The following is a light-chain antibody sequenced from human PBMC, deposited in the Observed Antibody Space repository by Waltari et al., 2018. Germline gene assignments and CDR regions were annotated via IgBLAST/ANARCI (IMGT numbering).Light chain of an antibody. J-gene: IGLJ1*01. CDR1: SSALAGYSF. CDR3: SSYTSIIPPFL. V-gene: IGLV2-14*01. Sequence: QSALTQPASVSGSPGQSITISCTRSSSALAGYSFVPWYQQHPGKAPKLMIYDVSHRPSGVSNRFSGSKSGNTASLTISGLQPEDEADYYCSSYTSIIPPFLFGTGTKVTVL. CDR2: DVS.